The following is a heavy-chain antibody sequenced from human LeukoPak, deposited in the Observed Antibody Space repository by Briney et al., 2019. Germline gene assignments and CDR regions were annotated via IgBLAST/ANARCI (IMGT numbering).Heavy chain of an antibody. Sequence: ASVKVSCKASGYIFTGYAMHWVRQAPGQRLEWMGWIDAGNGNTKYSQKFQDRVIITRDTSASTVYMELSSLRSEDTAVYFCARMGKHIVVVFRDYGMDVWGNGTTVTVSS. V-gene: IGHV1-3*01. D-gene: IGHD2-21*01. CDR1: GYIFTGYA. J-gene: IGHJ6*04. CDR3: ARMGKHIVVVFRDYGMDV. CDR2: IDAGNGNT.